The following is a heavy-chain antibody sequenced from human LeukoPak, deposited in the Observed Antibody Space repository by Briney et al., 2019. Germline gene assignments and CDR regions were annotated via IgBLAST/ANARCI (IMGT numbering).Heavy chain of an antibody. Sequence: GASVKVSCKASGYTFTSYAMHWVRQAPGQRLEWMGWINAGNGNTKYSQKFQGRVTITRDTSASTAYMELSSPRSEDTAVYYCARDTGYSGYDYDNWFDPWGQGTLVTVSS. J-gene: IGHJ5*02. CDR3: ARDTGYSGYDYDNWFDP. V-gene: IGHV1-3*01. CDR2: INAGNGNT. CDR1: GYTFTSYA. D-gene: IGHD5-12*01.